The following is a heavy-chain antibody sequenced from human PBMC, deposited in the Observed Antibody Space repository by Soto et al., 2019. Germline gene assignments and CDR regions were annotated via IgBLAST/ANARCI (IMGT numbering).Heavy chain of an antibody. CDR2: ISGSGGST. D-gene: IGHD6-6*01. CDR1: GFTFSSYA. CDR3: VAARRHYFDY. Sequence: EVQLLESGGGLVQPGGSLRLSCAASGFTFSSYAMSWVRQAPGKGLEWVSAISGSGGSTYYADSVKGRFTISRDNSKNTLDLQMNILRAEDTAVYYCVAARRHYFDYWGQGTLVTVSS. V-gene: IGHV3-23*01. J-gene: IGHJ4*02.